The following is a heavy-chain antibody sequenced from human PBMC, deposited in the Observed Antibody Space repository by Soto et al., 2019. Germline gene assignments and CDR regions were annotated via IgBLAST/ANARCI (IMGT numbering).Heavy chain of an antibody. CDR3: ARGFHYDILTGYYPAFDY. V-gene: IGHV3-74*01. Sequence: GGSLRLSCAASGFTFSSYWMHWVRQAPGKGLVWVSRINSDGSSTSYADSVKGRFTISRDNAKNTLYLQMNSLRAEDTAVYYCARGFHYDILTGYYPAFDYWGQGTLVTVSS. J-gene: IGHJ4*02. CDR1: GFTFSSYW. CDR2: INSDGSST. D-gene: IGHD3-9*01.